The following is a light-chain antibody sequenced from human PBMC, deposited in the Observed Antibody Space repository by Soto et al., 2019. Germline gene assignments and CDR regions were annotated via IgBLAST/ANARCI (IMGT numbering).Light chain of an antibody. Sequence: IQMTQSPSSLSASVGARVTITCRASQDIGHYLAWYQQKAGKAPDLLIYASSTLQPGVPSRFSGGGSGTDFTLTISTLQPEDFATYYCQHFSSFPPLFTFGPGTKVNLK. V-gene: IGKV1-9*01. J-gene: IGKJ3*01. CDR3: QHFSSFPPLFT. CDR1: QDIGHY. CDR2: ASS.